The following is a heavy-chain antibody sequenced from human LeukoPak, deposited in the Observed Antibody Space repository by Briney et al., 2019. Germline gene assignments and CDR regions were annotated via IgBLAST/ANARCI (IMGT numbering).Heavy chain of an antibody. CDR2: INHSGST. D-gene: IGHD3-9*01. V-gene: IGHV4-34*01. J-gene: IGHJ4*02. Sequence: SETLSLTCAVYGGSFSGYYWSWIRQPPGKGLEWIGGINHSGSTNYNPSLKSRVTISVDTSKNQFSLKLSSVTAADTAVYYCARGQVLRYFDWGFKFDYWGQGTLVTVSS. CDR3: ARGQVLRYFDWGFKFDY. CDR1: GGSFSGYY.